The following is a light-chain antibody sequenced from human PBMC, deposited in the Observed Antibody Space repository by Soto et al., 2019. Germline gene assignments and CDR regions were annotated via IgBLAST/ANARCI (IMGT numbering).Light chain of an antibody. CDR2: GAS. CDR3: QQHFHTPPA. Sequence: DIQITQSPSSLSSSVSERFTITCGASQTINNFLNWYQQKPGKAPNLLIHGASTLQSGVPSRFTGSGSGTYFTLTISSLQPEDFATYYCQQHFHTPPAFGQGTRLETK. J-gene: IGKJ5*01. V-gene: IGKV1-39*01. CDR1: QTINNF.